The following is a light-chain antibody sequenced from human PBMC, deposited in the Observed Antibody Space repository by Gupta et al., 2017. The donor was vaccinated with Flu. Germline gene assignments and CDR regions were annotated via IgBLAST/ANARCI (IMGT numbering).Light chain of an antibody. Sequence: VRERVNIPWRASQENSCWVGLYQQKPGKAPKLLIYKASSLESGVPSRFSGGGSGTEFTLTISSLRPDDFATYYCQQYNSMWTFGQGTKVEIK. CDR3: QQYNSMWT. J-gene: IGKJ1*01. CDR2: KAS. CDR1: QENSCW. V-gene: IGKV1-5*03.